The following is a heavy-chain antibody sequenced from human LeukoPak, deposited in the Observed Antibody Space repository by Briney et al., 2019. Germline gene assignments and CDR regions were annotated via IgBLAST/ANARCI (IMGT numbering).Heavy chain of an antibody. J-gene: IGHJ3*02. D-gene: IGHD1-1*01. CDR3: AKGQLHGPSAFDI. CDR2: ISSSSSYI. Sequence: PGGSLRLSCAASGFTFSSYSMNWVRQAPGKGLEWVSSISSSSSYIYYADSVKGRFTISRDNAKNSLYLQMNSLRAEDTAVYYCAKGQLHGPSAFDIWGQGTMVTVSS. CDR1: GFTFSSYS. V-gene: IGHV3-21*04.